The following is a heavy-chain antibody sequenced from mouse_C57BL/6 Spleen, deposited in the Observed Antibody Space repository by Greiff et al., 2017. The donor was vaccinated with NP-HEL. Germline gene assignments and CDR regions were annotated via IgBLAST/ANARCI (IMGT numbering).Heavy chain of an antibody. CDR1: GFSLTSYG. J-gene: IGHJ1*03. CDR3: ASLYYGSSYSWYFDV. V-gene: IGHV2-2*01. Sequence: VKLMESGPGLVQPSQSLSITCTVSGFSLTSYGVHWVRQSPGKGLEWLGVIWSGGSTDYNAAFISRLSISKDNSKSQVFFKMNSLQADDTAIYYCASLYYGSSYSWYFDVWGTGTTVTVSS. D-gene: IGHD1-1*01. CDR2: IWSGGST.